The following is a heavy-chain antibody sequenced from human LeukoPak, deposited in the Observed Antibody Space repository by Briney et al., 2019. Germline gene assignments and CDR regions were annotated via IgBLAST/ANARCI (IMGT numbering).Heavy chain of an antibody. V-gene: IGHV1-69*04. CDR2: IIPILGIA. CDR1: GGTFSSYA. J-gene: IGHJ4*02. Sequence: ASVKVSCKASGGTFSSYAISWVRQAPGQGLEWMGRIIPILGIANYAQKFQGRVTITADKSTSTAYMELSSLRSEDTAVYYCARDGGPDYDFWSRSTPFDYWGQGTLVTVSS. D-gene: IGHD3-3*01. CDR3: ARDGGPDYDFWSRSTPFDY.